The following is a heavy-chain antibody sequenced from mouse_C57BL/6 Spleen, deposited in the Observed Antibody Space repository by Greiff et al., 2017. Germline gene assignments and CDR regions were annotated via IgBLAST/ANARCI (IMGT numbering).Heavy chain of an antibody. Sequence: VQLQESGPELVKPGASVKISCKASGYAFSSSWMNWVKQRPGKGLEWIGRIYPGDGDTNYNGKFKGKATLTADKSSSTAYMQLSSLTSEDSAVYYCASNSPWYFDVWGTGTTVTVSS. V-gene: IGHV1-82*01. D-gene: IGHD1-3*01. CDR2: IYPGDGDT. J-gene: IGHJ1*03. CDR1: GYAFSSSW. CDR3: ASNSPWYFDV.